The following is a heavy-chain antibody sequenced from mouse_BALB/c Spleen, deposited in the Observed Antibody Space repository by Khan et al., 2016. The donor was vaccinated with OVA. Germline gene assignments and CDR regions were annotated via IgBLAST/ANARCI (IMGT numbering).Heavy chain of an antibody. Sequence: QLQQSGAELARPGASVKMSCKASGYTFTSYTIHWIKQRPGQGLEWIGYINPSSGYTNYNQKFKDKATLTADKSSTTAYMQLSSLTADDSAVYYCARDGAYYRNDGWFAYWGQGTLVTVSA. CDR1: GYTFTSYT. CDR3: ARDGAYYRNDGWFAY. CDR2: INPSSGYT. J-gene: IGHJ3*01. V-gene: IGHV1-4*01. D-gene: IGHD2-14*01.